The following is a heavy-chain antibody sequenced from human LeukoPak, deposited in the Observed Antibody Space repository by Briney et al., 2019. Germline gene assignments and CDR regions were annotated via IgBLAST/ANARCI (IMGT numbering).Heavy chain of an antibody. D-gene: IGHD5-18*01. J-gene: IGHJ4*02. CDR2: IKQDGSVE. V-gene: IGHV3-7*01. CDR1: GFTFESYW. Sequence: GGSLRLSCAASGFTFESYWMSWVRQAPGKGPEWVANIKQDGSVEHYLDSVKGRFTISRDNAKNSLILQMNSLRAEDTAVYYCARWAGVTDYWGQGTLVTVSS. CDR3: ARWAGVTDY.